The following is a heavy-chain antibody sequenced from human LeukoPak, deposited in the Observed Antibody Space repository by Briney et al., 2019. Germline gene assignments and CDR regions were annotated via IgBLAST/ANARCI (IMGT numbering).Heavy chain of an antibody. CDR3: ATDKPEGWTMRIFDY. V-gene: IGHV3-21*01. CDR2: ISSGADYI. J-gene: IGHJ4*02. CDR1: GFIFSSYG. Sequence: AGGSLRLSCAASGFIFSSYGMNWVRQAPGKGREWVSSISSGADYIYYGDSVRGRFTISRDNAKKSLYLQMNNLRAEDTALYYCATDKPEGWTMRIFDYWGQGTLVTVSS. D-gene: IGHD1-14*01.